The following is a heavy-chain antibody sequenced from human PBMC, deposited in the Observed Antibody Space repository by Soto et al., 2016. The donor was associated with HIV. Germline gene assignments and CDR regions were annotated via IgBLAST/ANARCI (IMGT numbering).Heavy chain of an antibody. CDR2: IYSGGDT. V-gene: IGHV3-66*01. CDR1: GFTVSSNY. CDR3: ARDPPSATDDVVVRNRGT. J-gene: IGHJ2*01. Sequence: EVQLVESGGGLVQPGGSLRLSCAASGFTVSSNYMTWVRQAPGKGLEWVSIIYSGGDTKYADSVKGRFTISKDNSKNTLYLQMNSLRAEDTAVYYCARDPPSATDDVVVRNRGTGGR. D-gene: IGHD2-15*01.